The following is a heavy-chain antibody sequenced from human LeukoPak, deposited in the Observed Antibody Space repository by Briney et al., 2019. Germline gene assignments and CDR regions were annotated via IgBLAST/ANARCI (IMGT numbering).Heavy chain of an antibody. D-gene: IGHD3-10*01. V-gene: IGHV1-3*01. CDR3: AREGRGSGSYWFDY. Sequence: ASVKVSCKTSGYTFTTYAIHWVRQAPGQKLEWMGWINAANGHTKYSQNFQGRVTITRDTSASTAYMDLSSLRSEDTAVYHCAREGRGSGSYWFDYWGLGTLVTVSS. CDR1: GYTFTTYA. CDR2: INAANGHT. J-gene: IGHJ5*01.